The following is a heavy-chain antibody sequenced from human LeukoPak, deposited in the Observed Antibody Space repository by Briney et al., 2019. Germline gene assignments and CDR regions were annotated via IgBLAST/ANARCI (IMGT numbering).Heavy chain of an antibody. CDR2: NYDSGSS. D-gene: IGHD6-13*01. CDR3: ARLAKSSSWYGPYYFDY. Sequence: SETLSLTCTASGVSISSSSNHWVCIPQPPGQGLEGFGRNYDSGSSYYNSSLNRLITITVNTSKNQYSLKLSSVTAAATALYYCARLAKSSSWYGPYYFDYWGQGTLVTVSS. J-gene: IGHJ4*02. V-gene: IGHV4-39*07. CDR1: GVSISSSSNH.